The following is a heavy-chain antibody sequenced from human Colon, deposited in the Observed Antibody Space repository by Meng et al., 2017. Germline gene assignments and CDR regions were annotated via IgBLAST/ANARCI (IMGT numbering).Heavy chain of an antibody. V-gene: IGHV4-34*01. D-gene: IGHD6-19*01. CDR2: INHSGST. CDR3: ARERLSSGWYGGRWFDP. Sequence: QGPLQQWGAGLLKPSETLSLTCAVYGGSFSGYYWSWIRQPPGKGLEWIWEINHSGSTNYNPSLKSRVTISVDTSKNQFSLKLSSVTAADTAVYYCARERLSSGWYGGRWFDPWGQGTLVTVSS. J-gene: IGHJ5*02. CDR1: GGSFSGYY.